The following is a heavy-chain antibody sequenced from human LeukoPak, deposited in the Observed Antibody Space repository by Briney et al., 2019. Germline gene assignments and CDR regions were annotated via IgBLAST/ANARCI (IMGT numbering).Heavy chain of an antibody. V-gene: IGHV3-11*06. CDR2: ISSSSTDT. CDR1: GFTFSDYY. D-gene: IGHD6-13*01. Sequence: SGGSLRLSCAASGFTFSDYYMSWIRQAPGKGLKWVSYISSSSTDTKYADSVKGRFTISRDNAKNSLYLQMNSLRAEDTAVYYCARVSSLAAAGTTDYWGQGTLVTVSS. J-gene: IGHJ4*02. CDR3: ARVSSLAAAGTTDY.